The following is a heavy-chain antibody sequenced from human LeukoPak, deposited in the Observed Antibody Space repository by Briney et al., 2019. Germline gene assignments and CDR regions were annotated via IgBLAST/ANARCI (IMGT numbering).Heavy chain of an antibody. CDR3: ARHRRISYDVWWFDP. CDR2: IYHSGST. V-gene: IGHV4-38-2*02. D-gene: IGHD6-6*01. CDR1: GYSISSGYY. J-gene: IGHJ5*02. Sequence: SETLSLTCTVSGYSISSGYYWGWIRQPPGKGLEWIGSIYHSGSTYYNPSLKSRVTISVDSSKSQFSLKLSSVTAADTAVYYCARHRRISYDVWWFDPWGQGTLVTVSS.